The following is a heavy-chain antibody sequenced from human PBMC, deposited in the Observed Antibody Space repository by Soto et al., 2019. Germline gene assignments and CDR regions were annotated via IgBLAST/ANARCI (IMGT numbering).Heavy chain of an antibody. V-gene: IGHV3-23*01. D-gene: IGHD3-3*01. J-gene: IGHJ4*02. CDR1: GFTFSSYA. CDR3: ATVMILRFLEWLAPDY. Sequence: GGSLRLSCAASGFTFSSYAMSWVRKAPGKGLEWVSAISGSGGSTYYADSVKGRFTISRDNSKNTLYLQMNSLRAEDTAVYYCATVMILRFLEWLAPDYWGQGTLVTVSS. CDR2: ISGSGGST.